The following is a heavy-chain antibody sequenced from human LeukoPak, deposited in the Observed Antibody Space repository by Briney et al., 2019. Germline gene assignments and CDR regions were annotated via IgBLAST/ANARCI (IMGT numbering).Heavy chain of an antibody. V-gene: IGHV3-21*01. Sequence: PGGSLRLSCAASGFTFSTSAMNWVRQVPGKGLEWVSSIDYDSSHIYYAASVRGRFTISRDNARNSVYLQMNSLRVEDTAVYYCARDPLRYLRVGHYDCWGQGTLVAVSS. CDR3: ARDPLRYLRVGHYDC. CDR1: GFTFSTSA. J-gene: IGHJ4*02. D-gene: IGHD3-9*01. CDR2: IDYDSSHI.